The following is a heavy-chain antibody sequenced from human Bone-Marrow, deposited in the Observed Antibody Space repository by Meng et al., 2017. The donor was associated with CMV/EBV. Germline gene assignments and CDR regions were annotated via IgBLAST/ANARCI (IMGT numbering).Heavy chain of an antibody. D-gene: IGHD6-25*01. V-gene: IGHV4-31*03. CDR2: LHYSGTT. Sequence: SEPLSLTCSVSGGSISSDGYFWTWIRQHPGKGLEWIGYLHYSGTTSYNPSLKSRVTISADMSKNQFSLKLTSVTAADTAVYYCARGAAAFPWGRGTLVTVSS. CDR1: GGSISSDGYF. CDR3: ARGAAAFP. J-gene: IGHJ5*02.